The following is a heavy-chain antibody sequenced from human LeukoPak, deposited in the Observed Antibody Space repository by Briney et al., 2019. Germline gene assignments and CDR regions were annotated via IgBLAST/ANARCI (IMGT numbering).Heavy chain of an antibody. CDR2: ISSDGSKK. D-gene: IGHD5-18*01. CDR1: GFTFSYYA. CDR3: ARDWGYSYGFENWFDP. J-gene: IGHJ5*02. Sequence: GASLRLSCAASGFTFSYYAMHWVRQAPGKGLEWVALISSDGSKKDYADSVKGRFTISRDNSKNTLYLQMNSLRAEDTAVYYCARDWGYSYGFENWFDPWGQGTLVTVSS. V-gene: IGHV3-30*04.